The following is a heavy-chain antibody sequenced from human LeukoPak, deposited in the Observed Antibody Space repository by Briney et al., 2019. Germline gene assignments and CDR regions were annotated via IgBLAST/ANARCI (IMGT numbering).Heavy chain of an antibody. CDR3: AREYQLLGTVYNYFDP. D-gene: IGHD2-2*01. V-gene: IGHV1-8*01. CDR2: MNPNSGNT. Sequence: ASVKVSCKASGYTFTSYDINWVRQATGQGLEWMGWMNPNSGNTGYAQKFQSRVTMTRNTSISTAYMELTSLRSEDTAVYYCAREYQLLGTVYNYFDPWGQGTLVTVSS. J-gene: IGHJ5*02. CDR1: GYTFTSYD.